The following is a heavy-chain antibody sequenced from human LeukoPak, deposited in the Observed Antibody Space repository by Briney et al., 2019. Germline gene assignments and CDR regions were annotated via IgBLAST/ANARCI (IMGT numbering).Heavy chain of an antibody. CDR2: INPNSGGT. D-gene: IGHD2-2*01. Sequence: SVKVSCKASGYTFTGYYMHWVRQAPGQGLEWMGWINPNSGGTNYAQKFQGWVTMTRDTSISTAYMELSRLRSDDTAVYYCARYCSSTSCPYGMDVWGQGTTVTVSS. CDR3: ARYCSSTSCPYGMDV. CDR1: GYTFTGYY. V-gene: IGHV1-2*04. J-gene: IGHJ6*02.